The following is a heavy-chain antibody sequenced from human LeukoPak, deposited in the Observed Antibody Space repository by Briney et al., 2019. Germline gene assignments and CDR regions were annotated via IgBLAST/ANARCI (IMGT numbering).Heavy chain of an antibody. CDR2: IYSGGST. V-gene: IGHV3-66*02. D-gene: IGHD5-18*01. Sequence: PGGSLRLSCAASGFTVSSNYMSWVRQAPGKGLEWVSVIYSGGSTYYADSVKGRFTISRYNSKNTLYLQMNSLRTEDTAVYYCARDGRGDLTWIQLWSPFDYWGQGTLVTVS. CDR1: GFTVSSNY. J-gene: IGHJ4*02. CDR3: ARDGRGDLTWIQLWSPFDY.